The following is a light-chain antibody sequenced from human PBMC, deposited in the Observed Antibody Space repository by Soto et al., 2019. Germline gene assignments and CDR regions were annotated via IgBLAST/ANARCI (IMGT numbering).Light chain of an antibody. CDR3: QQSYSTPPWT. J-gene: IGKJ1*01. V-gene: IGKV1-39*01. Sequence: DIQMTQYPSSLSASVGDRVTITCRASQIISSYLNWYQQKPGKAPKLLIYAASSLQSGVPSRFSGSGSGTDFTLTISSLQPEDFATYYCQQSYSTPPWTFGQGTKVEIK. CDR2: AAS. CDR1: QIISSY.